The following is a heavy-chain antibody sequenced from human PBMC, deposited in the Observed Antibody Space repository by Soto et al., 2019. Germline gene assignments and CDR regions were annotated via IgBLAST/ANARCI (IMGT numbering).Heavy chain of an antibody. D-gene: IGHD6-19*01. Sequence: SETLSLTCTVSGGSISSYYWSWIRQHPGKGLEWIGYIYYSGSTNYNPSLKSRVTISVDTSKNQFSLKLSSVTAADTAVYYCAREYSSGWYKASDYYYGMDVWGQGTTVTVSS. CDR1: GGSISSYY. V-gene: IGHV4-59*01. CDR2: IYYSGST. CDR3: AREYSSGWYKASDYYYGMDV. J-gene: IGHJ6*02.